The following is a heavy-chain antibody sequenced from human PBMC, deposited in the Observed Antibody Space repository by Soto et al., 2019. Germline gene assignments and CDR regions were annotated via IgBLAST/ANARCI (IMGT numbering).Heavy chain of an antibody. Sequence: SVKVSCKASGYTFTGYYMHWVRQAPGQGLEWMGWINPNSGGTNYAQKFQGRVTMTRDTSISTAYMELSRLRSDDTAVYYCGGGQYFHYDYYHYGMDVWGQGTTVTVSS. CDR1: GYTFTGYY. D-gene: IGHD4-17*01. CDR2: INPNSGGT. CDR3: GGGQYFHYDYYHYGMDV. J-gene: IGHJ6*02. V-gene: IGHV1-2*02.